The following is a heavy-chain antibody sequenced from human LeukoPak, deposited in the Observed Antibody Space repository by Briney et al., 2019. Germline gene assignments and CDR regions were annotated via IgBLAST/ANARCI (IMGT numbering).Heavy chain of an antibody. V-gene: IGHV4-59*01. D-gene: IGHD3-10*01. Sequence: SETLSLTCTVSGGSISSYYWSWIRQPPGKGLEWIGYIYYSGTTNYNPSLKSRVTISVDTSKNQFSLKLSSVTAADTAVYYCARVGGDDSLNYYYYGMDVWGQGTTVTVSS. J-gene: IGHJ6*02. CDR2: IYYSGTT. CDR3: ARVGGDDSLNYYYYGMDV. CDR1: GGSISSYY.